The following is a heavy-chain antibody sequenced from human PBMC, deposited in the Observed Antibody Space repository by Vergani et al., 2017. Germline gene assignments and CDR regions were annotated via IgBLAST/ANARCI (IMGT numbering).Heavy chain of an antibody. CDR2: IYYSGST. V-gene: IGHV4-39*07. CDR3: ARSHYDSSGYYYFRTYYFDY. CDR1: VGSISSSSYY. Sequence: QLQLQESGPGLVKPSETLSLTCTVSVGSISSSSYYWGWIRQPPGKGLEWIGSIYYSGSTYYNPSLKSRVTISVDTSKNQFSLKLSSVTAADTAVYYCARSHYDSSGYYYFRTYYFDYWGQGTLVTVSS. D-gene: IGHD3-22*01. J-gene: IGHJ4*02.